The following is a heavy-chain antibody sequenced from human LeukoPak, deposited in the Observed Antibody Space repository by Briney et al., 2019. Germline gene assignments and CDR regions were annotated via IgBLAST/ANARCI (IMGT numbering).Heavy chain of an antibody. D-gene: IGHD4-23*01. CDR2: INHSGST. J-gene: IGHJ4*02. CDR3: ARGGYGGNSEGRGENDY. Sequence: KPSETLSLTCAVYGGSFSGYYWSWIRQPPGKGLEWIGEINHSGSTNYNPSLKSRVTISVDTSKNQFSLKLSSVTAADTAVYYCARGGYGGNSEGRGENDYWGQGTLVTVSS. CDR1: GGSFSGYY. V-gene: IGHV4-34*01.